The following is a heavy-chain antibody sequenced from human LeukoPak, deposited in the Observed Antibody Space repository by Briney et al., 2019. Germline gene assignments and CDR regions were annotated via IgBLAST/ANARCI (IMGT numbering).Heavy chain of an antibody. V-gene: IGHV3-23*01. J-gene: IGHJ4*02. CDR2: IGTNPGAT. Sequence: TGGSLRLSCAASGFTFSTYAMNWVRQAPERGLEWVSTIGTNPGATHYADSVKGRFTISRDNSKNTLFLQMNSLRAEDTAVYYCAKDRAQQLVLDFWGQGTLVTVSS. D-gene: IGHD6-13*01. CDR3: AKDRAQQLVLDF. CDR1: GFTFSTYA.